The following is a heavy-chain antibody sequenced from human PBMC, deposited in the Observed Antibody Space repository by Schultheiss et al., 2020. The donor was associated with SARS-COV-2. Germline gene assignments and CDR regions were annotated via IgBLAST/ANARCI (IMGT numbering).Heavy chain of an antibody. Sequence: GGSLRLSCAASGFTFSSYAMHWVRQAPGKGLEWVAVISYDGSNKYYADSVKGRFTISRDNAKNSLYLQMNSLRAEDTAVYYCARAHYDFWSGYYKRLDYFDYWGQGTLVTVSS. CDR3: ARAHYDFWSGYYKRLDYFDY. J-gene: IGHJ4*02. CDR2: ISYDGSNK. D-gene: IGHD3-3*01. CDR1: GFTFSSYA. V-gene: IGHV3-30*07.